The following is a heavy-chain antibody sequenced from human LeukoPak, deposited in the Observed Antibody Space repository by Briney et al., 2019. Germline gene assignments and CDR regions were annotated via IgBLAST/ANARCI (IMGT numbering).Heavy chain of an antibody. V-gene: IGHV6-1*01. Sequence: SQTLSLTCAISGDSVSSNSAAWNWIRQSPSRGLEWLGRTYYRSKWYNDYAVSVKSRITINPDTSKNQFSLQLNSVTPEDTAVYYCARVPYSSGWYEGYYYYYGMDVWGQGTTVTVSS. D-gene: IGHD6-19*01. CDR2: TYYRSKWYN. CDR1: GDSVSSNSAA. J-gene: IGHJ6*02. CDR3: ARVPYSSGWYEGYYYYYGMDV.